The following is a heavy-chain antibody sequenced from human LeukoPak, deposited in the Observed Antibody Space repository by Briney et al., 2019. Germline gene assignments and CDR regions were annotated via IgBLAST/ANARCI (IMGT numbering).Heavy chain of an antibody. D-gene: IGHD1-26*01. V-gene: IGHV3-21*01. Sequence: GGSLRLSCAASGFTFSSYSMNWVRQAPGKGLEWVSSISSSSCYIYYADSVKGRFTISRDNAKNSLYLQMNSLRAEDTAVYYCARARHRLGGYYYYMDVWGKGTTVTVSS. CDR3: ARARHRLGGYYYYMDV. CDR2: ISSSSCYI. J-gene: IGHJ6*03. CDR1: GFTFSSYS.